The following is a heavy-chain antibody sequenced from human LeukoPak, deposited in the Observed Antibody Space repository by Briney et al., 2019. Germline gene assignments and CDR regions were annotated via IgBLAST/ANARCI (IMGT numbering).Heavy chain of an antibody. CDR3: ARDRSTTAVDY. J-gene: IGHJ4*02. D-gene: IGHD4-17*01. V-gene: IGHV3-74*01. CDR2: INSAGSST. Sequence: GGSLRLSCAASGFTFSSYWMHWVRQAPGKGLVWVSRINSAGSSTSYADSVKGRFTISRDNSKNTLYLQINGLRAEDTAVYYCARDRSTTAVDYWGQGTLVTVSS. CDR1: GFTFSSYW.